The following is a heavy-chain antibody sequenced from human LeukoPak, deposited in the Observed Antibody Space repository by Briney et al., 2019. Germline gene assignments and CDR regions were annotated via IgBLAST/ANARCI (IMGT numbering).Heavy chain of an antibody. Sequence: GGSLRLSCAASGFTFSSYWMSWVRQAPGKGLEWVANIKQDGSEKYYVDSVKGRFTISRDNAKNSLYLQMNSLRAEDTAVYYCATGIHYSSGWYRDDAFDIWGQGTMVTVSS. D-gene: IGHD6-19*01. V-gene: IGHV3-7*01. CDR1: GFTFSSYW. CDR3: ATGIHYSSGWYRDDAFDI. CDR2: IKQDGSEK. J-gene: IGHJ3*02.